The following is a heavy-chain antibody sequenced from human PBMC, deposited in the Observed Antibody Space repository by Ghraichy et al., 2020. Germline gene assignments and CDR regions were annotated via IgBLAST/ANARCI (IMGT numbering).Heavy chain of an antibody. J-gene: IGHJ4*02. CDR2: ISSSGSTI. V-gene: IGHV3-48*03. CDR1: GFTFSSYE. CDR3: ARGGSSGYYSRVLGY. Sequence: GESLNISCAASGFTFSSYEMNWVRQAPGKGLEWVSYISSSGSTIYYADSVKGRFTISRDNAKNSLYLQMNSLRAEDTAVYYCARGGSSGYYSRVLGYWGQGTLVTVSS. D-gene: IGHD3-22*01.